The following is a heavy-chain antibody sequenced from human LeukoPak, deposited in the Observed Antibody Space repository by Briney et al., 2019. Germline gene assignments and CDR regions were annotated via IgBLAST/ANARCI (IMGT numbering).Heavy chain of an antibody. Sequence: SETLSLTCTVSGGSISSHYWSWIRQTPGKGLEWIGYIYYTGSTNYNPSLKSRVTISVDTSKNQFSLKLNSVTAADTAVYYCARRRVGAISSYNWFDPWGQGTLVTVSS. V-gene: IGHV4-59*08. D-gene: IGHD1-26*01. CDR1: GGSISSHY. CDR2: IYYTGST. J-gene: IGHJ5*02. CDR3: ARRRVGAISSYNWFDP.